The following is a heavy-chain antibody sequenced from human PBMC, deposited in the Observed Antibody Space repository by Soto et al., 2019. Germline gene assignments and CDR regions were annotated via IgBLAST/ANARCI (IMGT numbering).Heavy chain of an antibody. CDR2: IKQDGSEK. J-gene: IGHJ6*02. D-gene: IGHD1-7*01. CDR1: GFTFSSYW. CDR3: TRYWDYLTYHSGMDV. Sequence: GGSLRLSCAASGFTFSSYWMSWVRQAPGKGLEWVANIKQDGSEKYYVDSVKGRFTISRDNAKNSLYLQLNSLRSEDTAVYYCTRYWDYLTYHSGMDVWGQGTTVTVSS. V-gene: IGHV3-7*01.